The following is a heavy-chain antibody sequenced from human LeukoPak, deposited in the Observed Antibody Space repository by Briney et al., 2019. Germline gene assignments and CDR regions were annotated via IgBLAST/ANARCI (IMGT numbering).Heavy chain of an antibody. V-gene: IGHV3-11*01. D-gene: IGHD6-19*01. CDR3: TTAVYSSGWFYFDY. CDR1: SFTLGDWY. J-gene: IGHJ4*02. CDR2: ISNVGFST. Sequence: PGGSLRLSCTTSSFTLGDWYMSWIRQAPGKGLEWVSYISNVGFSTHYADSVKGRFTVSRDNAKNSLFLQMDSLRAEDTALYYCTTAVYSSGWFYFDYWGQGTLVTVSS.